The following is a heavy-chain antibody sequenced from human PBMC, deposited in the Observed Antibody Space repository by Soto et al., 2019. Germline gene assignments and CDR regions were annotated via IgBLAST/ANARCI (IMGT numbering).Heavy chain of an antibody. CDR1: GFTFSDST. V-gene: IGHV3-73*02. J-gene: IGHJ4*02. D-gene: IGHD6-19*01. CDR2: IPSKTHTYAT. CDR3: TRQHLDVPVASAIDY. Sequence: DVQLVESGGGVVQPGGSLKLSCAASGFTFSDSTIHWVRQTSGKGLEWVGRIPSKTHTYATAYAASVKGRFTISRDDSKNTAYLQMNSLKTEDTAVYYCTRQHLDVPVASAIDYWGQGTLVTVSS.